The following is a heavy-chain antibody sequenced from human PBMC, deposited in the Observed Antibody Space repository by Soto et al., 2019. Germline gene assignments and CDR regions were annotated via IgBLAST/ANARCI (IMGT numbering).Heavy chain of an antibody. CDR3: AKARGAMVKRAFDY. D-gene: IGHD5-18*01. V-gene: IGHV3-23*01. J-gene: IGHJ4*02. Sequence: GGSLRLSCTASGLTFRSYAMSWVRQAPGKGLEGVSAIIGSGGRTYYEDSEKGRFTISRDNSKNTLYLQMNSLRAADPAVYYCAKARGAMVKRAFDYWGQGTLVTVSS. CDR1: GLTFRSYA. CDR2: IIGSGGRT.